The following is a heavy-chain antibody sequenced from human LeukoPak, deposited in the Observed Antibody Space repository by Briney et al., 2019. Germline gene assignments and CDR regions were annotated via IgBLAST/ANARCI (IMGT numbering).Heavy chain of an antibody. J-gene: IGHJ6*03. CDR3: AKSLKAAVAGRGGNSYYYYYMDV. Sequence: PGGSLRLSCAASGFTFSSYAMSWVRQAPGKGLEWVSAISGSGGSTYYADSVKGRFTISRDNSKNTLYLQMNSLRAEDTAVYYCAKSLKAAVAGRGGNSYYYYYMDVWGKGTTVTVSS. D-gene: IGHD6-19*01. CDR1: GFTFSSYA. V-gene: IGHV3-23*01. CDR2: ISGSGGST.